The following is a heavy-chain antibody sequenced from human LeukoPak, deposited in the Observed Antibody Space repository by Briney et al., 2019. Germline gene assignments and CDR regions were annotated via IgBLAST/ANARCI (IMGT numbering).Heavy chain of an antibody. CDR1: GYTFTSYD. CDR2: INPKGGNK. V-gene: IGHV1-8*01. J-gene: IGHJ6*03. CDR3: ARGPGLWGSSSTPYYYYYMDV. D-gene: IGHD6-6*01. Sequence: DSVKVSCKASGYTFTSYDINWVRQATGQGLEWMGWINPKGGNKGYAQKFQGRVNMTRNTAISTAYMELSSLRSEDTAVYYCARGPGLWGSSSTPYYYYYMDVWGKGTTVTVSS.